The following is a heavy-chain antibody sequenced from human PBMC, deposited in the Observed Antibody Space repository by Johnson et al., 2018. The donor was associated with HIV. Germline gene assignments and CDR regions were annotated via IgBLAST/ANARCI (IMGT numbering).Heavy chain of an antibody. J-gene: IGHJ3*02. D-gene: IGHD6-6*01. Sequence: QMLLVESGGGVVQPGGSLRLSCAASGFTFSSYGMHWVRQAPGKGLEWVAFLRYDGSNKYYADSVKGRFTISRDNSKNTLYLQMNSLRVEDTAVYYCAKGEQLVISRKGHDAFDIWGQGTMVTVSS. CDR3: AKGEQLVISRKGHDAFDI. V-gene: IGHV3-30*02. CDR1: GFTFSSYG. CDR2: LRYDGSNK.